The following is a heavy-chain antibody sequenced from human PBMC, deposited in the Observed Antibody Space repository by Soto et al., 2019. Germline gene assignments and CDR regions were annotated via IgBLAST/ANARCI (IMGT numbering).Heavy chain of an antibody. Sequence: EVKLLESGGDLVQPGGSLRPSCVASGFTYSSYAMSWVRQAPGKGLEWVSTITGGADNTHYADSVKGRFTISRDNSRNTLSLQMNSLRVEDTAVYHCAKGRLAVAAPYTWFDPWGLGTLVTVSS. CDR1: GFTYSSYA. J-gene: IGHJ5*02. CDR2: ITGGADNT. CDR3: AKGRLAVAAPYTWFDP. V-gene: IGHV3-23*01. D-gene: IGHD6-19*01.